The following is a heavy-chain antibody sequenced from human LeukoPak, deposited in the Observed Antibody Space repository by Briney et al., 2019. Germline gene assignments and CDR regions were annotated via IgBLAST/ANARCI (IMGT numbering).Heavy chain of an antibody. CDR2: TSSSSSTI. CDR1: GFTFSSYS. D-gene: IGHD3-10*01. J-gene: IGHJ6*03. V-gene: IGHV3-48*01. CDR3: ARKYYYGSGSQYYMDV. Sequence: GGSLRLSCAASGFTFSSYSMNWVRQAPGKGLEWVSYTSSSSSTIYYADSVKGRFTISRDNAKNSLYLQMNSLRAEDTAVYYCARKYYYGSGSQYYMDVWGKGTTVTVSS.